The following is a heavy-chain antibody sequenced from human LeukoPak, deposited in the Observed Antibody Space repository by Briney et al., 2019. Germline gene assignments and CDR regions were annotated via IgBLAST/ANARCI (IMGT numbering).Heavy chain of an antibody. CDR1: GFTPSGNY. CDR2: IYSGGGT. D-gene: IGHD3-10*01. J-gene: IGHJ4*02. CDR3: ACGEWPQNY. Sequence: GGSLRLSCAASGFTPSGNYMTWVRQAPGQGLELVSLIYSGGGTFYADSVKGRFTISRDSSKNTLYLQMNSLRAEDTALYYWACGEWPQNYWGRGTLVTVSS. V-gene: IGHV3-53*01.